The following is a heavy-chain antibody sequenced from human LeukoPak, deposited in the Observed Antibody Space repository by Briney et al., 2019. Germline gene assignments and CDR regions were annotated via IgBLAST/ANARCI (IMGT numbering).Heavy chain of an antibody. CDR1: GGSISSYY. Sequence: PSETLSLTCTVSGGSISSYYWSWIRQPAGKGLEWIVRIYTSGSTNYNPSLKSRVTMSVDTSKNQFSLKLSSVTAADTAVYYCARFGLERRLGWFDPWGQGTLVTVSS. CDR3: ARFGLERRLGWFDP. V-gene: IGHV4-4*07. D-gene: IGHD1-1*01. J-gene: IGHJ5*02. CDR2: IYTSGST.